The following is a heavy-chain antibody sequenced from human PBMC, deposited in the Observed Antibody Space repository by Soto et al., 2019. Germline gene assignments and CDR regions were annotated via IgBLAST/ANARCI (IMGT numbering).Heavy chain of an antibody. CDR1: GYTFTSYA. V-gene: IGHV1-3*01. CDR3: ARKVCSSTSCYLDV. Sequence: ASVKVSCKASGYTFTSYAMHWVRQAPGQRLEWMGWINAGNGNTKYSQKFQGRVTITRDTSASTAYMELSSLRSEDTAVYYCARKVCSSTSCYLDVWGKGTTVTVSS. CDR2: INAGNGNT. J-gene: IGHJ6*04. D-gene: IGHD2-2*01.